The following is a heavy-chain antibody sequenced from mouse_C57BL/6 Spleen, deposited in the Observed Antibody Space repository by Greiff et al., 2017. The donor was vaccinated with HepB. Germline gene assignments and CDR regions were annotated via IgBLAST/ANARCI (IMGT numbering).Heavy chain of an antibody. CDR1: GYTFTSYW. CDR2: IYPGSGST. J-gene: IGHJ2*01. CDR3: ARYPRYYSNYLYYFDY. V-gene: IGHV1-55*01. D-gene: IGHD2-5*01. Sequence: QVQLQQPGAELVKPGASVKMSCKASGYTFTSYWITWVKQRPGQGLEWIGDIYPGSGSTNYNEKFKSKATLTVDTSSSTAYMQLSSLTSEDSAVYYCARYPRYYSNYLYYFDYWGQGTTLTVSS.